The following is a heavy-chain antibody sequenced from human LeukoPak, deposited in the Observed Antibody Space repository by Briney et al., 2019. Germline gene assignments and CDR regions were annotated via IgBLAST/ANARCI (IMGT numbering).Heavy chain of an antibody. V-gene: IGHV3-30*18. CDR1: GFTFSSYG. D-gene: IGHD3-10*01. CDR2: ISYDGSNK. J-gene: IGHJ4*02. Sequence: GGSLRLSCAASGFTFSSYGMHWVRQAPGKGLEWVAVISYDGSNKYYADSVKGRFTISRDNSKNTLYLQMNSLRAEDTAVYYCAKGSSLWFGESMYYFDYWGQGTLVTVSS. CDR3: AKGSSLWFGESMYYFDY.